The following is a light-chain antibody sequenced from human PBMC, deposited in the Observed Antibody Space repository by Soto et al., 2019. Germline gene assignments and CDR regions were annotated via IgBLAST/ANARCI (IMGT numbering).Light chain of an antibody. V-gene: IGKV3-20*01. CDR2: GAS. CDR3: QQYGNSPPYT. Sequence: IVLTQSPGTLSLSPGERATLSCRASQSVNSKYLAWYQQRPGQAPRLLIYGASSRATGIPDRFSGSGSGTDFTLAISRLEPEDFAVYYCQQYGNSPPYTFGQGTKLEIK. CDR1: QSVNSKY. J-gene: IGKJ2*01.